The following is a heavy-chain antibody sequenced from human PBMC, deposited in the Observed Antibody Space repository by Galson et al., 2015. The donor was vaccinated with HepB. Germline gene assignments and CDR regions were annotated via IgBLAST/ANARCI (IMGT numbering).Heavy chain of an antibody. CDR3: AREKRGNSSLDY. CDR2: IYHSGST. J-gene: IGHJ4*02. Sequence: SETLSLTCAVSGGSISSSDWWIWVRQPPGKGLEWVGQIYHSGSTNYNPSLESRVTISVDRSKKQFSLKLTSVTAADTAVYYCAREKRGNSSLDYWGQGTLVTVSS. V-gene: IGHV4-4*02. CDR1: GGSISSSDW. D-gene: IGHD4-23*01.